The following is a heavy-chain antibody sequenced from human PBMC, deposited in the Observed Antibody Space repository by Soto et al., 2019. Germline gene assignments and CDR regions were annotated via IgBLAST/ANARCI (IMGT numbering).Heavy chain of an antibody. CDR2: ISYDGSNK. V-gene: IGHV3-30-3*01. J-gene: IGHJ4*02. CDR3: GRQGGGIVVVINYYFDY. CDR1: GFTFSSYA. Sequence: AGSLRLSCAASGFTFSSYAMHWVRQAPGKGLEWVAVISYDGSNKYYADSVKGRFTISRDNSKNTLYLQMNSLRAEDTAVYYCGRQGGGIVVVINYYFDYWGQGTLVTVSS. D-gene: IGHD3-22*01.